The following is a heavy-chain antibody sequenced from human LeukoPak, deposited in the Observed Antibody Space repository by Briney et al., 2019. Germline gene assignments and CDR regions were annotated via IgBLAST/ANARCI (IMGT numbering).Heavy chain of an antibody. D-gene: IGHD2-2*01. CDR2: ISYDGSNK. CDR3: ARYDYVGY. Sequence: GGSLRLSCAASGFTFSSYGMHWVRQAPGKGLEWVAVISYDGSNKYYADSVKGRFTISRDNSKNTLYLHMNSLRAEDTAVYYCARYDYVGYWGQGTLVTVSS. CDR1: GFTFSSYG. V-gene: IGHV3-30*03. J-gene: IGHJ4*02.